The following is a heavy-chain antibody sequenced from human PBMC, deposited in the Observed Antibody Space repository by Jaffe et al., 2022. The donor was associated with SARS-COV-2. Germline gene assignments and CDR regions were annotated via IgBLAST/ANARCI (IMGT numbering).Heavy chain of an antibody. CDR3: ARAPSYCSGGSCYQSAYYYYYGMDV. J-gene: IGHJ6*02. CDR2: INHSGST. D-gene: IGHD2-15*01. V-gene: IGHV4-34*01. CDR1: GGSFSGYY. Sequence: QVQLQQWGAGLLKPSETLSLTCAVYGGSFSGYYWSWIRQPPGKGLEWIGEINHSGSTNYNPSLKSRVTISVDTSKNQFSLKLSSVTAADTAVYYCARAPSYCSGGSCYQSAYYYYYGMDVWGQGTTVTVSS.